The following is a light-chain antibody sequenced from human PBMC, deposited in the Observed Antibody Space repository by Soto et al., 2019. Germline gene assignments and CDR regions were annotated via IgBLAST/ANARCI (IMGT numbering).Light chain of an antibody. CDR1: SSDVGGYNH. J-gene: IGLJ2*01. CDR3: SSNTGSSTTPVV. CDR2: DVS. V-gene: IGLV2-14*01. Sequence: QSALTQPASMSGSPGQSITISCTGTSSDVGGYNHVAWYQQHPGKAPKLIIYDVSNRPSGVSNRFSGSKSGNTASLTISGLQAEDEADYYCSSNTGSSTTPVVFGGGTKVTVL.